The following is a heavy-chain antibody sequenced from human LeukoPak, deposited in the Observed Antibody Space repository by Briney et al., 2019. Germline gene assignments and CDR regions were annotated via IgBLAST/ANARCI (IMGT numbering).Heavy chain of an antibody. D-gene: IGHD2-15*01. J-gene: IGHJ4*02. V-gene: IGHV6-1*01. Sequence: SQTLSLTCAISGDCVSSNSAAWGWIRQSPSRGLEWLGRTYYRRSKWYNDSGLSVISRLIINPDTSKNQFSLHLSSVTAADTAVHYCARTYCIGGSCHFDYWGQGTLVTVSS. CDR2: TYYRRSKWYN. CDR1: GDCVSSNSAA. CDR3: ARTYCIGGSCHFDY.